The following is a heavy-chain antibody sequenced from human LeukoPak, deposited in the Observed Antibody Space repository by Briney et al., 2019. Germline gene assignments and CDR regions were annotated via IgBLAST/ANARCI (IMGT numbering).Heavy chain of an antibody. J-gene: IGHJ4*02. V-gene: IGHV3-74*01. D-gene: IGHD2-15*01. CDR3: ARSLVVGGTRPNDY. Sequence: PVGSLRLSCAASGFTFSAYWMHWVRQAPGKGLVWLSRINTGGNDITYADSVKGRFTISRDNAKNTLYLQMNSLTVEDTAVYFCARSLVVGGTRPNDYWGQGTLVTVAS. CDR2: INTGGNDI. CDR1: GFTFSAYW.